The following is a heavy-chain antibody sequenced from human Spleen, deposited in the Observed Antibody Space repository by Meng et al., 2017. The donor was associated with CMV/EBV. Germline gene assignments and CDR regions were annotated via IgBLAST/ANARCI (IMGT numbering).Heavy chain of an antibody. V-gene: IGHV3-11*01. CDR1: GFTFSDYY. J-gene: IGHJ4*02. D-gene: IGHD4-11*01. CDR2: ISSSGSTR. CDR3: ARDKSMTTVTPGGY. Sequence: GGSLRLSCAASGFTFSDYYMSWIRQAPGKGLEWVSYISSSGSTRYYADSVKGRFTISRDNARKSLYLQRNSLRAEDTAVYYCARDKSMTTVTPGGYWGQGTLVTVSS.